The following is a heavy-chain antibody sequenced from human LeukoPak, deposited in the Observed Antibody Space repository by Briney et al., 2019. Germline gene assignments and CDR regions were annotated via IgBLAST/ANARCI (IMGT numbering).Heavy chain of an antibody. CDR3: ARDGRHDYSNLDLDY. J-gene: IGHJ4*02. CDR1: GGTFSCYA. CDR2: IIPIFGTA. V-gene: IGHV1-69*13. Sequence: SVKVSCKASGGTFSCYAISWVRQAPGQGLEWMGRIIPIFGTANYAQKFQGRVTITSDESTSIAYMELSSLRSEDTAVYYCARDGRHDYSNLDLDYWGQGTLVTASS. D-gene: IGHD4-11*01.